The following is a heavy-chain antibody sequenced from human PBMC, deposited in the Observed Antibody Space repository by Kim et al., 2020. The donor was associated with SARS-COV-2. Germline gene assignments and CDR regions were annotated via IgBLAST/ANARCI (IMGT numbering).Heavy chain of an antibody. D-gene: IGHD2-15*01. V-gene: IGHV3-30*02. J-gene: IGHJ4*02. Sequence: KRRFTISRDNSNNTLYLQMNSLRAEDTAVYYCAKSRVDCSGGSCYHYFDYWGQGTLVTVSS. CDR3: AKSRVDCSGGSCYHYFDY.